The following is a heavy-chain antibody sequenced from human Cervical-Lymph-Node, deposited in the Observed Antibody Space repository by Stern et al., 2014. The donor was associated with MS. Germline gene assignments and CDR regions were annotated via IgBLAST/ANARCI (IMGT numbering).Heavy chain of an antibody. CDR3: ARAENRYCSGGSCYGGDY. V-gene: IGHV3-53*01. J-gene: IGHJ4*02. Sequence: VQLVESGGGLIQPGGSLRLSCAASGFTVSSNYMSWVRQAPGKGLEWVSVIYSGGSTYYADSVKGRFTISRDNSKNTLYLQMNSLRAEDTAVYYCARAENRYCSGGSCYGGDYWGQGTLVTVSS. CDR1: GFTVSSNY. D-gene: IGHD2-15*01. CDR2: IYSGGST.